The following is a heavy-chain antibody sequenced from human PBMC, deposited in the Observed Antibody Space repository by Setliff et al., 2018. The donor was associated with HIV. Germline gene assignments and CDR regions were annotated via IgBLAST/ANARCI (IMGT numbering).Heavy chain of an antibody. CDR1: GGSISSHF. Sequence: SETLSLTCTVSGGSISSHFWSWIRQPPGKGLEWIGTVSYSGSTNYNPSLKSRVTISVDTSKNQFSLKLSSVTAADTAVYYCARAAAAAGYYYYGMDVWGQGTTVTVSS. D-gene: IGHD6-25*01. CDR2: VSYSGST. CDR3: ARAAAAAGYYYYGMDV. V-gene: IGHV4-59*11. J-gene: IGHJ6*02.